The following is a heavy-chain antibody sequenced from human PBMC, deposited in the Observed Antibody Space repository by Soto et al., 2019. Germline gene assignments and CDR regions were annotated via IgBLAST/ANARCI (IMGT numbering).Heavy chain of an antibody. CDR3: ARDTHYYYDSSGYFGY. CDR1: GFTFSSYA. D-gene: IGHD3-22*01. V-gene: IGHV3-30-3*01. J-gene: IGHJ4*02. Sequence: QVQLVESGGGVVQPGRSLRLSCAASGFTFSSYAMHWVRQAPGKGLEWVAVISYDGSNKYYADSVKGRFTISRDNSKNTLFLQMNSLRAGDTAVYYCARDTHYYYDSSGYFGYWGQGTLVTVSS. CDR2: ISYDGSNK.